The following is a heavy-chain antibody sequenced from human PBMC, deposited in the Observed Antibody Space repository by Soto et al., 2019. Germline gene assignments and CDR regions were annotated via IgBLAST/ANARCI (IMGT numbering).Heavy chain of an antibody. D-gene: IGHD4-17*01. CDR2: ISSSSSYI. V-gene: IGHV3-21*01. CDR3: ARETGYGGVYFDY. CDR1: GFTFSSYS. Sequence: EVQLVESGGGLVKPGGSLRLSCAASGFTFSSYSMNWVRQAPGKGLEWVSSISSSSSYIYYADSVKGRFTISRDNAKNSLYLKMNSLRAEDTAVYYCARETGYGGVYFDYWGQGTLVTVSS. J-gene: IGHJ4*02.